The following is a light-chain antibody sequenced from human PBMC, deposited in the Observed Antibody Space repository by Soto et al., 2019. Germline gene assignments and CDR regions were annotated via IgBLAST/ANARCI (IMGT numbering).Light chain of an antibody. CDR3: QQYGSSPPVT. J-gene: IGKJ4*01. CDR1: QSVRSNY. CDR2: DAS. V-gene: IGKV3D-20*01. Sequence: EIVLTQSPATLSLSPGERPTLSCGASQSVRSNYLAWFQQKPGLAPRLLIYDASTRATGIPDRFSGSGSGTDFTLTISRLEPEDFAVYYCQQYGSSPPVTFGGGTKVEIK.